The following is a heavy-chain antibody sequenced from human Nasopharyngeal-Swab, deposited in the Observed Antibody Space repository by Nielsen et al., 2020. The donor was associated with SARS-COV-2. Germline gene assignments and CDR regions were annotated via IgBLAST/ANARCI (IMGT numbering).Heavy chain of an antibody. D-gene: IGHD2-15*01. V-gene: IGHV1-18*01. CDR2: ISAYNGNT. CDR1: GYTFTSYG. J-gene: IGHJ6*02. CDR3: ARAWTNSDIVVVVAATGYYYGMDV. Sequence: ASVKVSCKASGYTFTSYGISWVRHAPGQGLEWMGWISAYNGNTNYAQKLQGRVTMTTDTSTSTAYMELRSLRSDDTAVYYCARAWTNSDIVVVVAATGYYYGMDVWGQGTTVTVSS.